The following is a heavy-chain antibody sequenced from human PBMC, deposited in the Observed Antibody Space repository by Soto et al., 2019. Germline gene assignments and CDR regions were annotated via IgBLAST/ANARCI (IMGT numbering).Heavy chain of an antibody. CDR3: ASTVPNYYFDD. V-gene: IGHV4-59*01. D-gene: IGHD4-4*01. CDR2: IYYSGST. CDR1: GGSISSYY. Sequence: SETLSLTCTVSGGSISSYYWSWIRQPPGKGLEWIGYIYYSGSTNYNPSLKSRVTISVDTSKNQFSLKLSSVTAADTAVYYCASTVPNYYFDDWGQGTLVTVSS. J-gene: IGHJ4*02.